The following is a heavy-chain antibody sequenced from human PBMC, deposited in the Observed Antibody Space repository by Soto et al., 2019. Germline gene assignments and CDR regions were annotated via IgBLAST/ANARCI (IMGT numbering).Heavy chain of an antibody. Sequence: ASVKVSCKASGYTFTGYYMHWVRQAPGQGLEWMGWINPNSGGTNYAQKFQGWVTMTRDTSISTAYMELSRLRSDDTAVYYCARVVDTAMMAGAFDIWGQGTMVTVSS. CDR1: GYTFTGYY. J-gene: IGHJ3*02. D-gene: IGHD5-18*01. CDR2: INPNSGGT. V-gene: IGHV1-2*04. CDR3: ARVVDTAMMAGAFDI.